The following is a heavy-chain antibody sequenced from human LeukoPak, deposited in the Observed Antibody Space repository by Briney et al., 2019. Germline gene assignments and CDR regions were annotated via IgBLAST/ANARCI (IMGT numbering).Heavy chain of an antibody. Sequence: SQTLSLTCAISGDSVSSNKAAWNWIRQSPSRGLEWLGRTYYRSKWSSDYAVSVKSRITISPETSKHQFSLQLSSVTPEGTAVYYCAREADYGGNSAEFDFWGQGTLVTVSS. CDR3: AREADYGGNSAEFDF. D-gene: IGHD4-23*01. V-gene: IGHV6-1*01. J-gene: IGHJ4*02. CDR1: GDSVSSNKAA. CDR2: TYYRSKWSS.